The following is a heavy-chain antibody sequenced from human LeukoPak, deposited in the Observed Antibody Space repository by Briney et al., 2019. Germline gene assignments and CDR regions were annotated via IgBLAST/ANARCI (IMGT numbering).Heavy chain of an antibody. Sequence: PSETLSLTCAVYGGSFSGYYWSWIRQPPGKGLEWIGEINHSGSTNYNPSLKSRVTISVDTSKNQFSLKLSSVTAADTAVYYCASTIVVVPAADRPYYYYGMDVWGQGTTVTVSS. D-gene: IGHD2-2*01. CDR1: GGSFSGYY. J-gene: IGHJ6*02. CDR2: INHSGST. V-gene: IGHV4-34*01. CDR3: ASTIVVVPAADRPYYYYGMDV.